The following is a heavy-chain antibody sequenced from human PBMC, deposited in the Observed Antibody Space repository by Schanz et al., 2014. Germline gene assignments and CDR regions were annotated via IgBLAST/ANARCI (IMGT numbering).Heavy chain of an antibody. CDR3: VRGVGAWEQRIFDY. Sequence: QVLLQESGPGVVKPSGTLSLTCAVSGGSIISSTWWGWVRQPPGKGLEWIGEIYHNGDTSFNPSLKSRATMSVDNSKKEFSLRLTSLPAADTALYYCVRGVGAWEQRIFDYWGKGTLVTVSS. V-gene: IGHV4-4*02. J-gene: IGHJ4*02. D-gene: IGHD1-26*01. CDR1: GGSIISSTW. CDR2: IYHNGDT.